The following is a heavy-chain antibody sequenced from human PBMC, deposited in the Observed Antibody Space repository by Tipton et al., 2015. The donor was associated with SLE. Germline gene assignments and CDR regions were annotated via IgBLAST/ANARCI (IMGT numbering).Heavy chain of an antibody. Sequence: TLSLTCTVSGGSISSYYWSWIRQPPGKGLEWIGYIYYSGSTNYNPSLRRRVTISIDTSKNQFSLKLSSVTAADTAVYYCAREGGLGSWFDPWGQGTLVTVSS. D-gene: IGHD3-16*01. V-gene: IGHV4-59*12. CDR1: GGSISSYY. CDR3: AREGGLGSWFDP. J-gene: IGHJ5*02. CDR2: IYYSGST.